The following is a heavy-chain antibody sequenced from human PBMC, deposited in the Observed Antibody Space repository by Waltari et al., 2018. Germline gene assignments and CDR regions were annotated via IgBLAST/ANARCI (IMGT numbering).Heavy chain of an antibody. Sequence: QVQLQQWGAGLLKPSETLSLTCAVYGGSFSGYYWSWIRQPPGKGLEWIGEINHSGSTNYNPSLKSRVTISVDTSKNQFSLKLSSVTAADTAVYYCARGVKYGFWSGYYRGPYYYYYMDVWGKGTTVTISS. CDR1: GGSFSGYY. D-gene: IGHD3-3*01. J-gene: IGHJ6*03. CDR2: INHSGST. CDR3: ARGVKYGFWSGYYRGPYYYYYMDV. V-gene: IGHV4-34*01.